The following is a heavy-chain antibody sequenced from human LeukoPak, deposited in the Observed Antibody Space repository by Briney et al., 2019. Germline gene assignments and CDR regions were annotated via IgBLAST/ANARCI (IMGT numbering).Heavy chain of an antibody. CDR3: AKDFVRYNIQFDY. D-gene: IGHD1-14*01. CDR2: ISGGGAGT. CDR1: GLGFGFYA. J-gene: IGHJ4*02. Sequence: GGSLGLSWAASGLGFGFYAMSWVRRAPGKGLEWVSSISGGGAGTYYADSVRGRFTISRDNSKNTLYLQMDSLRAEDTALYYCAKDFVRYNIQFDYWGQGALVTVSS. V-gene: IGHV3-23*01.